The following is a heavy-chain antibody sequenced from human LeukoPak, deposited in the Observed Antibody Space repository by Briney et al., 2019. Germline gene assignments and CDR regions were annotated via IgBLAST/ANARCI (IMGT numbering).Heavy chain of an antibody. CDR1: GYTFTNYD. Sequence: AASVKVSCKASGYTFTNYDFSWVRQAPGQGLEWMGWISTYSGSTNYAQKLQGRVTMTTDTSTSTAYMELRSLRSDDTAVYYCANSSFQDYYYMDVWGKGTTVTVSS. CDR3: ANSSFQDYYYMDV. V-gene: IGHV1-18*01. J-gene: IGHJ6*03. CDR2: ISTYSGST. D-gene: IGHD6-6*01.